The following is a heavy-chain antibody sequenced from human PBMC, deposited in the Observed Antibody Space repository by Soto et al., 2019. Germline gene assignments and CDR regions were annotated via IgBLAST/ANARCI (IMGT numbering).Heavy chain of an antibody. CDR1: GYNFINYG. J-gene: IGHJ4*02. D-gene: IGHD3-10*01. V-gene: IGHV1-18*01. Sequence: QVHLVQSGVEVKKPGASVKVSCKASGYNFINYGITWVRQAPGQGLEWMGWIRVHKGNTNYAQKFQGRVTMTTDTSTSTAYMELRSLRPDDTAVYYCVRALDGSGSYYTDYWGPGTLVIVSS. CDR3: VRALDGSGSYYTDY. CDR2: IRVHKGNT.